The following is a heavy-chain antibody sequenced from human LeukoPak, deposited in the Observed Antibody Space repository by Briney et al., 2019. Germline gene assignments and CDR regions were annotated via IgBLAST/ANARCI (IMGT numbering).Heavy chain of an antibody. CDR2: INHSGST. J-gene: IGHJ4*02. D-gene: IGHD5-18*01. Sequence: SETLSLTCAVYGGSFSGYYWSWIRQPPGKGLEWIGEINHSGSTNYNPSLKSRVTISVDTSKNQFSLKLSSVTAADTAVYYCARGRTWIQNGHFDYWGQGTLATVSS. CDR1: GGSFSGYY. V-gene: IGHV4-34*01. CDR3: ARGRTWIQNGHFDY.